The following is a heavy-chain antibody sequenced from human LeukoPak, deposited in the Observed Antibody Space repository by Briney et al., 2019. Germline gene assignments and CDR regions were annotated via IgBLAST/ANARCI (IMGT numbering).Heavy chain of an antibody. V-gene: IGHV3-9*01. CDR1: GFTFDDYA. CDR3: AKDSGGLYCSGGSCYYYDY. J-gene: IGHJ4*02. Sequence: GGPLRLSCAASGFTFDDYAMHWVRQAPGKGLEWVSGISWNSGSIGYADSVKGRFTISRDNAKNSLYLQMNSLRAEDTALYYCAKDSGGLYCSGGSCYYYDYWGQGTLVTVSS. CDR2: ISWNSGSI. D-gene: IGHD2-15*01.